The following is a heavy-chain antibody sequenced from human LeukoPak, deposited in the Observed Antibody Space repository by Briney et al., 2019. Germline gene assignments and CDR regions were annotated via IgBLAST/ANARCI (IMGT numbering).Heavy chain of an antibody. Sequence: GGSLRLSCAASGFTFSSYEMNWVRQAPGKGLEWVSYISSSGNTIYYADSAKGRFTISRDNAQNSLYLQMNSLRAEDTAVYYCARVPIAVAGEDYWGQGTLVTVSS. D-gene: IGHD6-19*01. V-gene: IGHV3-48*03. J-gene: IGHJ4*02. CDR3: ARVPIAVAGEDY. CDR1: GFTFSSYE. CDR2: ISSSGNTI.